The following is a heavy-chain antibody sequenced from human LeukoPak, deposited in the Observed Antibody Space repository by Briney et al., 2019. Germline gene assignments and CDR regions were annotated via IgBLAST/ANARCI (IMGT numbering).Heavy chain of an antibody. CDR2: ISSSGTI. Sequence: PGGSLRLSCAASGFTFSSYEMNWVRQAPGKGLEWVSYISSSGTIYYADSVKGQFTISRDNAKNSLYLQMNSLRAEDTAVYYCARWGVGDYWGQGTLVTVSS. CDR1: GFTFSSYE. CDR3: ARWGVGDY. D-gene: IGHD1-26*01. V-gene: IGHV3-48*03. J-gene: IGHJ4*02.